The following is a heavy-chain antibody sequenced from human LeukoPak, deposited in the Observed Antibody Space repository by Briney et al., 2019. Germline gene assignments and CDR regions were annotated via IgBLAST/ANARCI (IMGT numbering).Heavy chain of an antibody. D-gene: IGHD6-6*01. J-gene: IGHJ4*02. V-gene: IGHV1-2*02. CDR1: GYTFTSYG. Sequence: ASVKVSCKASGYTFTSYGISWVRQAPGQGLEWMGWINPNSGGTNYAQKFQGRVTMTRDTSISTAYMELSRLRSDDTAVYYCARDVRYSSSPFDYWGQGTLVTVSS. CDR3: ARDVRYSSSPFDY. CDR2: INPNSGGT.